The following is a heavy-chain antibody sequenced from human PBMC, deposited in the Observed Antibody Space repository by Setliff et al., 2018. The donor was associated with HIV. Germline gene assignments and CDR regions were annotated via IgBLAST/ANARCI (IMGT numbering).Heavy chain of an antibody. Sequence: GPSVKVSCKASGYSPGNYGIAWVRQARGQGLEWLGWISVNTGDVFYAQTFQGRVTMTADASTGTVHMDLRGLTFDDSAIYFCAYRRGGWELRVWGQGTSVTVSS. J-gene: IGHJ4*02. CDR1: GYSPGNYG. D-gene: IGHD1-26*01. CDR3: AYRRGGWELRV. CDR2: ISVNTGDV. V-gene: IGHV1-18*01.